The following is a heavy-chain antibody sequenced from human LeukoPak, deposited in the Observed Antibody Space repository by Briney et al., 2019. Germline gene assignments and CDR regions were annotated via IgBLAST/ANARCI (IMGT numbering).Heavy chain of an antibody. Sequence: ASVKVSCKASGYTFTGYYLHWVRQAPGQGLEWMGWINPNSGDTHYTQRFQGRVTMTRDTSISTAYMELSSLRSDDTAAYYCARGASGWYFDYWGQGTLVTVSS. J-gene: IGHJ4*02. CDR3: ARGASGWYFDY. CDR2: INPNSGDT. D-gene: IGHD6-19*01. CDR1: GYTFTGYY. V-gene: IGHV1-2*02.